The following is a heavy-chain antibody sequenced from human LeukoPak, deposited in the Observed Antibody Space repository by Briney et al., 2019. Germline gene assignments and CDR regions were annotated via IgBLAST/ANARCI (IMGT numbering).Heavy chain of an antibody. CDR1: GFTFSDYW. CDR2: IKHDGSER. J-gene: IGHJ4*02. Sequence: GGSLRLSCAASGFTFSDYWVSWVRQAPGEGLEWVANIKHDGSERYYVDSVKGRFTISRDNAKNSLSLQMNSLRAEDTAVYYCARHYFDYWGQGTLVTVSS. V-gene: IGHV3-7*01. CDR3: ARHYFDY.